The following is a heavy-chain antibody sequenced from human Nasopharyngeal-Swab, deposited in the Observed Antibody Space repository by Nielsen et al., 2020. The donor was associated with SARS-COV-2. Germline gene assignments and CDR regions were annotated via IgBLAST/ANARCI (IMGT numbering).Heavy chain of an antibody. D-gene: IGHD3-9*01. V-gene: IGHV3-30*03. CDR2: ISYDGSNK. CDR1: GFTFSSYG. Sequence: LSLTCAASGFTFSSYGMHWVRQAPGKGLEWVAVISYDGSNKYYADSVKGRFTISRDNAKNSLYLQMNSLRAEDTAVYYCARDRRVLRYFTKYYYYGMDVWGQGTTVTVSS. J-gene: IGHJ6*02. CDR3: ARDRRVLRYFTKYYYYGMDV.